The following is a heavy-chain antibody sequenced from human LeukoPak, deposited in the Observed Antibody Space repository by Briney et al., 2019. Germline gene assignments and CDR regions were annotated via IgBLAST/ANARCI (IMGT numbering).Heavy chain of an antibody. J-gene: IGHJ6*02. Sequence: GGSLRLSCAASGFSFGGFAMSWVRQAPGKGLEWVTGISGSGGSTYYADSVKGRFTISRDNSKNTLCLQMNSLRAEDTAVYYCAKDFNVVTAILSWYYYYGMDVWGQGTTVTVSS. CDR3: AKDFNVVTAILSWYYYYGMDV. CDR1: GFSFGGFA. D-gene: IGHD2-21*02. V-gene: IGHV3-23*01. CDR2: ISGSGGST.